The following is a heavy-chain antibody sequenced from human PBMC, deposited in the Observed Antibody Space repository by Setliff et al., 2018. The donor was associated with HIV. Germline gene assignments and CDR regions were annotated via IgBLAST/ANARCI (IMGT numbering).Heavy chain of an antibody. CDR1: GGSFSGFY. CDR2: VTHSGTT. Sequence: SETLSLTCAVYGGSFSGFYWTFIRQSPGKGLEWIGEVTHSGTTTYDPSLKSRVSMSVDKSKNQFSVKLTSVTAADTAVYYCARGRGRAAVGPMNRYYYYGMDVWGQGTTVTVSS. CDR3: ARGRGRAAVGPMNRYYYYGMDV. D-gene: IGHD6-13*01. J-gene: IGHJ6*02. V-gene: IGHV4-34*01.